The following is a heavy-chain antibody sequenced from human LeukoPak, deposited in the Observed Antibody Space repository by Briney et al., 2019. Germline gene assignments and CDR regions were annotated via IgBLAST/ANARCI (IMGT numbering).Heavy chain of an antibody. CDR2: ISSSGSTT. CDR1: GLTFSDCY. Sequence: GGSLRLSCAASGLTFSDCYMSWIRQAPGKGLEWVSYISSSGSTTYYADSVKGRFTISRDNAKNPLYLQMNSLRAEDTAVYYCAMGGRSSGWYYFDYWGQGTLVTVSS. CDR3: AMGGRSSGWYYFDY. D-gene: IGHD6-19*01. J-gene: IGHJ4*02. V-gene: IGHV3-11*01.